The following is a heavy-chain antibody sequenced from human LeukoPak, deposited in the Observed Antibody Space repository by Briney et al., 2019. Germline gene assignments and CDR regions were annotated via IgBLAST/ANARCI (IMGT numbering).Heavy chain of an antibody. Sequence: GGSLRLSCSASGFTFIRYAMHWVRQAPGKGLEYVSAISSNGGSTYYADSVKGRFTISRDNSKNTLYLQMSSLGAEDTAVYYCVKTPIGSSWFDYWGQGTLVTVSS. J-gene: IGHJ4*02. D-gene: IGHD6-13*01. CDR2: ISSNGGST. V-gene: IGHV3-64D*06. CDR3: VKTPIGSSWFDY. CDR1: GFTFIRYA.